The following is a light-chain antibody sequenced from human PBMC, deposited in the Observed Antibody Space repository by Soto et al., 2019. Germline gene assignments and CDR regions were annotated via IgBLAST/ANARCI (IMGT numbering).Light chain of an antibody. CDR1: QCVSSY. V-gene: IGKV3-11*01. Sequence: EIVLTQSPATLSLSPGERATLSCRASQCVSSYLAWYQQKPGQAPRLLIYDASNRATGIPARFSGSGSGTDFTLTISSLEPEDFAVYYCQQRSNLPLTFGGGTKVEIK. CDR2: DAS. CDR3: QQRSNLPLT. J-gene: IGKJ4*01.